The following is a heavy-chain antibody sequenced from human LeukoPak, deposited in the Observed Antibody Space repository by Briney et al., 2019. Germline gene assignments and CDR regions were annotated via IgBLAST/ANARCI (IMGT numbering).Heavy chain of an antibody. CDR2: IYYSGST. Sequence: SETLSLTCTVSGGSISSYYWSWIRQPPGKGLEWIGYIYYSGSTNYNPSLKSRVTISVDTSKNQFSLKLSSVTAADTAVYYCARIFNYYDSSGYYYYYYYMDVWGKGTTVTVSS. D-gene: IGHD3-22*01. CDR1: GGSISSYY. J-gene: IGHJ6*03. V-gene: IGHV4-59*12. CDR3: ARIFNYYDSSGYYYYYYYMDV.